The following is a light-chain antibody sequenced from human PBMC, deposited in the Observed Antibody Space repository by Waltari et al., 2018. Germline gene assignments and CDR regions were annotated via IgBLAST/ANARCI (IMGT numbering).Light chain of an antibody. V-gene: IGKV1-8*01. J-gene: IGKJ3*01. CDR1: QGISSY. Sequence: AIRMTQSPSSLSASTGDRVTITCRASQGISSYLAWYQQKPGNAPKLLIYAASTLQSGVPSRFSGSGSGTDFTLTISCLQSEDFATYYCQQYYSYPLYSAFGPGTKVDIK. CDR3: QQYYSYPLYSA. CDR2: AAS.